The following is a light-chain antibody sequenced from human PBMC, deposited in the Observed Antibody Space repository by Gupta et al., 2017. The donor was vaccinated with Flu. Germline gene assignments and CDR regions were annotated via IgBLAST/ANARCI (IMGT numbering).Light chain of an antibody. CDR3: MQRNNFPFT. Sequence: PGESASICCRSSHTRLGHDDGNTYLDWYVQKPGQSPQLLIYAASYRASGVSYRFSGSGSGTDFTLKISRVEAEDFGLYYCMQRNNFPFTFGQGTKVDI. V-gene: IGKV2-40*01. CDR2: AAS. J-gene: IGKJ3*01. CDR1: HTRLGHDDGNTY.